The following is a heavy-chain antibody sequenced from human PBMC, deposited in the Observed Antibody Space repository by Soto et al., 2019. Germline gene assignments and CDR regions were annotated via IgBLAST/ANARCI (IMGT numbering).Heavy chain of an antibody. CDR2: INSDGSTT. V-gene: IGHV3-74*01. Sequence: EVQLVESGGGLVQPGGSLRLSCAASGFSFSSYWMHWVRQVPGKGLVWVSRINSDGSTTTYADSVKGRFTISRDNDKNTLYLQMNSLRVEDTAVYYCARVLAGSYNWFDPWGQGTLVTVSS. D-gene: IGHD1-26*01. CDR1: GFSFSSYW. CDR3: ARVLAGSYNWFDP. J-gene: IGHJ5*02.